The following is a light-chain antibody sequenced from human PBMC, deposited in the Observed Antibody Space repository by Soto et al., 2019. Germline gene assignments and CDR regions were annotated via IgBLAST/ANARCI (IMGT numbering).Light chain of an antibody. J-gene: IGKJ2*01. CDR3: LQDYNYPYS. V-gene: IGKV1-6*01. Sequence: AIQMTQSPSSLSASVGDRVTITCRASQGIKNDVAWYQQKQGKAPKLLIYAASSLQSGVPPRFSGSGSGTDFTLTISSLQPEDFATYYCLQDYNYPYSFGQGTKLEIK. CDR2: AAS. CDR1: QGIKND.